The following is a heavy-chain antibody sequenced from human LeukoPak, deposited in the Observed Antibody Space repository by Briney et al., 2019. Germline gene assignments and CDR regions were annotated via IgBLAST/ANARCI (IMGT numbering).Heavy chain of an antibody. D-gene: IGHD6-19*01. Sequence: GESLKISCKGSGYSFTSYWIGWVRQMPGKGLERMGIIYPGDSDTRYSPSFQGQVTMSADKSISTAYLQWSSLKASDTAMYYCARQPQYTSGPFDTWGQGTLVTVSS. CDR2: IYPGDSDT. CDR1: GYSFTSYW. V-gene: IGHV5-51*01. CDR3: ARQPQYTSGPFDT. J-gene: IGHJ5*02.